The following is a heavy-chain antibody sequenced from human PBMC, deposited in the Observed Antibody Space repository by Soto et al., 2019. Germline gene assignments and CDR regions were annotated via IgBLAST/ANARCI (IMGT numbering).Heavy chain of an antibody. CDR3: AREAVAGPGHFDY. CDR2: INPNSGGT. Sequence: ASVKVSCKASGYTFTGYYIHWVRQAPGQGLEWMGWINPNSGGTNYAQKFQGWVTMTRDTSISTAYMELSRLRSDDTAVYYCAREAVAGPGHFDYGGQGTLVTVSS. D-gene: IGHD6-19*01. V-gene: IGHV1-2*04. CDR1: GYTFTGYY. J-gene: IGHJ4*02.